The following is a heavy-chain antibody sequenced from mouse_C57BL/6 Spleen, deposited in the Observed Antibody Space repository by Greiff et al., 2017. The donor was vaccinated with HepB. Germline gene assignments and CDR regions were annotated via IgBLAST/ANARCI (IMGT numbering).Heavy chain of an antibody. Sequence: QVHVKQSGAELVRPGASVKLSCKASGYTFTDYYINWVKQRPGQGLEWIARIYPGSGNTYYNEKFKGKATLTAEKSSSTAYMQLSSLTSEDSAVYFCAREEDGNYGYWGQGTTLTVSS. J-gene: IGHJ2*01. V-gene: IGHV1-76*01. CDR1: GYTFTDYY. CDR3: AREEDGNYGY. CDR2: IYPGSGNT. D-gene: IGHD2-1*01.